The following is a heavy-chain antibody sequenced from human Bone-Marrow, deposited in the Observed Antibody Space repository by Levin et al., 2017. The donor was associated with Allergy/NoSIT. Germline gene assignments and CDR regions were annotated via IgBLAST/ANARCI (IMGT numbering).Heavy chain of an antibody. CDR2: IYPIDSDT. J-gene: IGHJ6*02. Sequence: KVSCKVSGNKYVNYWIAWMRQVPGKGLEWMGVIYPIDSDTKYRPSLQGHVTISADKSISTAYLQWSSLEPSDTAIYFCATQSGVTTYYFYGMDVWGQGTSVTVSS. D-gene: IGHD1-1*01. V-gene: IGHV5-51*01. CDR3: ATQSGVTTYYFYGMDV. CDR1: GNKYVNYW.